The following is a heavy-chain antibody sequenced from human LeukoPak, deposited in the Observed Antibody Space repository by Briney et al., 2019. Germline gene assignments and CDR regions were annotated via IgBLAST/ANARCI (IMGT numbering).Heavy chain of an antibody. Sequence: SETLSLTCSISGAYITSYSWSWIRQPPGEALEWIGCVYERGNTDFNPSLKSRVTISRDASRNQFSLHLNSVTAADTALYYCARGGVNYYGSGNWFDPWGLGTLVTVSS. CDR1: GAYITSYS. CDR3: ARGGVNYYGSGNWFDP. J-gene: IGHJ5*02. V-gene: IGHV4-59*01. D-gene: IGHD3-10*01. CDR2: VYERGNT.